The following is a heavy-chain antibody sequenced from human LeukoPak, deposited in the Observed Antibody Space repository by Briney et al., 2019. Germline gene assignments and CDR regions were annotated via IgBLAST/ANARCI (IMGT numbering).Heavy chain of an antibody. CDR2: IWYDGSNK. V-gene: IGHV3-33*01. CDR1: GFTFSSYG. CDR3: ARGGDSSRAYYYYGMDV. J-gene: IGHJ6*04. D-gene: IGHD6-13*01. Sequence: GGSLRVSCAASGFTFSSYGMHWVRQAPGKGLEWVAVIWYDGSNKYYADSVKGRFTISRDNSKNTLYLQMNSLRAEDTAVYYCARGGDSSRAYYYYGMDVWGKGTTVTVSS.